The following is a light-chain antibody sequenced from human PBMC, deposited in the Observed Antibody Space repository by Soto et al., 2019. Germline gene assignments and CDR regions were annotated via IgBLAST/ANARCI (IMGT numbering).Light chain of an antibody. Sequence: EVVLSQSPVTLSLSPGSRATLSCRAGQSFRGLLAWYQQKHGQAXRXXIYDAYNRATGIPPRFSGSGSGTDLTLTISSLQPEDSEVYYCQQRHMWPITFGQGTRLEIK. V-gene: IGKV3-11*01. CDR2: DAY. CDR3: QQRHMWPIT. CDR1: QSFRGL. J-gene: IGKJ5*01.